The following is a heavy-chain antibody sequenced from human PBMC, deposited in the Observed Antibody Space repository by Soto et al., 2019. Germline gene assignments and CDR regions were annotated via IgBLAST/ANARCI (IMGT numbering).Heavy chain of an antibody. CDR3: ARDKQFRSSGAQNGMDV. CDR2: ISAYNGNT. V-gene: IGHV1-18*04. CDR1: GYTFTSYG. J-gene: IGHJ6*02. D-gene: IGHD6-13*01. Sequence: QVQLVQSGAEVKKPGASVKVSCKASGYTFTSYGISWVRQAPGQGLEWMGWISAYNGNTNYAQKLQGRVTMTTDTCTSTAVMELRSLRSDDTAVYYWARDKQFRSSGAQNGMDVWGQGTTVIVSS.